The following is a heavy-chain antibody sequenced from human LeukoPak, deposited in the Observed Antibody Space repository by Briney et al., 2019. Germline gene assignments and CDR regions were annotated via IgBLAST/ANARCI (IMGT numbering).Heavy chain of an antibody. D-gene: IGHD3-22*01. J-gene: IGHJ4*02. CDR3: ASAPAYYYDSSGYLDY. V-gene: IGHV4-34*01. CDR2: INHSGST. CDR1: GGSFSGYY. Sequence: SETLSLTCAVYGGSFSGYYWSWIRQPPGKGLEWIGEINHSGSTNYNPSLKSRVTISVDTSKNQFSLKLSSVTAADTAVYYCASAPAYYYDSSGYLDYWGQGTLVTVSS.